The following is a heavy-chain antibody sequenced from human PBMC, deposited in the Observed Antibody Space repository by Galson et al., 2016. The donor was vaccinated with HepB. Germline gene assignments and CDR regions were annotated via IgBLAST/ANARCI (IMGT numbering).Heavy chain of an antibody. CDR1: GFTVSTNY. V-gene: IGHV3-53*01. D-gene: IGHD2-21*02. Sequence: SLRLSCAASGFTVSTNYMIWVRQAPGKGLEWVSSIYSGGSTYYADSVKGRFTISRDNAKNTVYLHMDSLRAEDTAVYYCARGHREGLQFFYDNWGQGTLVTVSS. CDR3: ARGHREGLQFFYDN. J-gene: IGHJ4*02. CDR2: IYSGGST.